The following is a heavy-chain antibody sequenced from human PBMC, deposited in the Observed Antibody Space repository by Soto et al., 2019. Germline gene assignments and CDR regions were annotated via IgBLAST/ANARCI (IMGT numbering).Heavy chain of an antibody. CDR2: IDPTDSYT. CDR3: ARLVGGTVGFDP. D-gene: IGHD1-26*01. V-gene: IGHV5-10-1*01. CDR1: GYNCITYW. Sequence: LRISCHGAGYNCITYWVYCVRQIPGKGLQWMGRIDPTDSYTEYSPSFQGHVTISTDKSVSTAYLQWNTLKASDTAIYFCARLVGGTVGFDPWGEGTLVTV. J-gene: IGHJ5*02.